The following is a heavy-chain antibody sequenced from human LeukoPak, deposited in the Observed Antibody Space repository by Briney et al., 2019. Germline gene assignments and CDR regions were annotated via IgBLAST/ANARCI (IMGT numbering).Heavy chain of an antibody. J-gene: IGHJ5*01. V-gene: IGHV3-74*01. CDR2: INTDGTST. CDR1: GFTFRTYW. Sequence: GGSLRLSCSASGFTFRTYWMHSVRQAPGKGLVWVSRINTDGTSTTYADSVKGRFTISRDNAKNTLYVQMKSLRVEDTAVYYCAREGYGDQLVDSWGQGTLVTVSS. D-gene: IGHD6-13*01. CDR3: AREGYGDQLVDS.